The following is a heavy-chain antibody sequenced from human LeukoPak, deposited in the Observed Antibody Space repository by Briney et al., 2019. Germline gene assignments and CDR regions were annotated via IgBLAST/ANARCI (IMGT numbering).Heavy chain of an antibody. J-gene: IGHJ6*03. V-gene: IGHV5-51*01. CDR1: GHSFNSYW. CDR2: IYPGDSDT. CDR3: ARQRPPYYYMDV. Sequence: GESLKISCKGSGHSFNSYWIAWVRQMPGKGLEWMGIIYPGDSDTRYSPSFQGQVTISADKSISTAYLQWSSLKASDTAMYYCARQRPPYYYMDVWGKGTTVTISS.